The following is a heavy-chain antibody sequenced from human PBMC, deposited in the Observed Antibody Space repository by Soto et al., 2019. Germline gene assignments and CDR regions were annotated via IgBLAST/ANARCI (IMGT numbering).Heavy chain of an antibody. CDR1: GGSIDTDSYN. CDR3: ARFFGNAFDI. CDR2: IYCSGSA. V-gene: IGHV4-39*01. Sequence: QLQLKESGSGLVKPSETLSLTCSVSGGSIDTDSYNWDRLRPPPGKGLEWIGTIYCSGSADYNPTLKSRVTISVDTSKNQFSLNLTSVTAADTAVYFCARFFGNAFDIWGHGTLVSISP. D-gene: IGHD3-3*01. J-gene: IGHJ3*02.